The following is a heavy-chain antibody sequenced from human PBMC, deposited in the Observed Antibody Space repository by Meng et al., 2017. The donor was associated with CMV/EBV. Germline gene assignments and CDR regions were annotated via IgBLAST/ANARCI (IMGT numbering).Heavy chain of an antibody. CDR1: GYTFTSYG. Sequence: ASVKVSCKASGYTFTSYGISWVRQAPGQGLEWMGWISAYNGNTNYAQKLQGRVTMTTDTSTSTAYMELRSLRSDDTAVYYCARDDKAYCGGDCSPVTYYCYYGMDVWGQGTTVTVSS. D-gene: IGHD2-21*01. CDR2: ISAYNGNT. V-gene: IGHV1-18*01. CDR3: ARDDKAYCGGDCSPVTYYCYYGMDV. J-gene: IGHJ6*02.